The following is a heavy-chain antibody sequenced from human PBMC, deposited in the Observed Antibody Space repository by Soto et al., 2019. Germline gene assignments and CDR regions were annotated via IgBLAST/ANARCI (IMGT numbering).Heavy chain of an antibody. CDR1: GFFFNNYE. D-gene: IGHD2-2*01. J-gene: IGHJ6*02. Sequence: GSLRLSCLGSGFFFNNYEMHWVLPVRGKGLDWVSAIGAADDPYYSVSVKGRFIVSRDNAQKSLYLQMNNLRAADTAVYFCARAYTGQLPRRGDYYYALDVWGRGTTVTVS. V-gene: IGHV3-13*05. CDR3: ARAYTGQLPRRGDYYYALDV. CDR2: IGAADDP.